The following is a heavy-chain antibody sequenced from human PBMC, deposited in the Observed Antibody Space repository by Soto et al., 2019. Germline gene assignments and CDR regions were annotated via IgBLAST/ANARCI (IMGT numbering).Heavy chain of an antibody. D-gene: IGHD2-8*01. Sequence: QVQLQESGPGLVTPSQTLSLTCTVSGGSISSGDYYWSWIRQPPGKGLEWIGYILYSGTTNYNPSLESRLTISVDTSKIQFSLKLTSVTAADTAVYYCARNGALDYWGRGTLVTVSS. V-gene: IGHV4-30-4*01. CDR3: ARNGALDY. J-gene: IGHJ4*02. CDR2: ILYSGTT. CDR1: GGSISSGDYY.